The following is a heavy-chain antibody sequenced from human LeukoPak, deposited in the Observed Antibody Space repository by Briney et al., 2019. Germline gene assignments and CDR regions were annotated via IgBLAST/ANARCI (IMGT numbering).Heavy chain of an antibody. J-gene: IGHJ4*02. CDR1: GYTFTNYG. CDR3: ARSRNWGSAFDY. Sequence: SVKVSCKASGYTFTNYGISWVRQAPGQGLEWMGWISAYNGNTNYAQKFQGRVTMTTDTSTSTAYMELRSLRSDDTAVYYCARSRNWGSAFDYWGQGTLVTVSS. V-gene: IGHV1-18*01. D-gene: IGHD7-27*01. CDR2: ISAYNGNT.